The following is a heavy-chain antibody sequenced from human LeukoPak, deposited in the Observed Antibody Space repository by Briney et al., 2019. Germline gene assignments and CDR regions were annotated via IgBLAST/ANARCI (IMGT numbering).Heavy chain of an antibody. D-gene: IGHD6-13*01. V-gene: IGHV3-23*01. J-gene: IGHJ4*02. CDR3: AKTRHSSSWYVPPDY. CDR1: GFTFSSYA. CDR2: ISGSGAST. Sequence: TGGSLRLSCAASGFTFSSYAMSWVRQAPGKGLEWVSGISGSGASTYYADSVKGRFTISRDNSKNTLYLQMNSLRAEDTAVYYCAKTRHSSSWYVPPDYWGQGTLVTVSS.